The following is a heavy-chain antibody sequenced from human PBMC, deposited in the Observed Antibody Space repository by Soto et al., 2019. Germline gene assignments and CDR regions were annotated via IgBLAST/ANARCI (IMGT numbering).Heavy chain of an antibody. D-gene: IGHD1-26*01. V-gene: IGHV1-69*13. CDR2: IIPIFGTA. CDR1: GGTFSRYA. J-gene: IGHJ3*02. Sequence: GASVKVSCKASGGTFSRYAISCVRQAPGQGLEWMGGIIPIFGTANYAQKFQGRVTITADESTSTAYMELSSLRSEDTAVYYCARVNPGIVGATISFDIWGQGTMVTVSS. CDR3: ARVNPGIVGATISFDI.